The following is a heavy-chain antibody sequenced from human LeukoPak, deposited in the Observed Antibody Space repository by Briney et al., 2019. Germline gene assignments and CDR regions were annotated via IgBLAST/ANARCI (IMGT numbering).Heavy chain of an antibody. CDR1: GGFFTDFY. J-gene: IGHJ6*02. V-gene: IGHV4-34*01. D-gene: IGHD2-21*02. CDR2: IHPRAGA. Sequence: SETLSPPRAVYGGFFTDFYWSWIHHPPRKGLGWIGEIHPRAGANYNPSLWGRVTISADTSKNQFSLHLTSVTAADTATFYCARGPVRDDGLTGISYYFGLDVWGHGTTVTVFS. CDR3: ARGPVRDDGLTGISYYFGLDV.